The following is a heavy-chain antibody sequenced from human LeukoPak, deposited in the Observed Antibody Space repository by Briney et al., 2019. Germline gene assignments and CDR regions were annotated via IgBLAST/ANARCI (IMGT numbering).Heavy chain of an antibody. V-gene: IGHV4-39*07. J-gene: IGHJ4*02. D-gene: IGHD1-1*01. CDR2: IDYSGDT. CDR3: VRLVSATGNFDF. Sequence: SETLSLICSVSGGSISSSGYYWGWIRQPPGKGLEWIETIDYSGDTYYNPSLKSRVTISMDTSKNQFSLKLRSVTAADTAVYFCVRLVSATGNFDFGGQGALVTVSS. CDR1: GGSISSSGYY.